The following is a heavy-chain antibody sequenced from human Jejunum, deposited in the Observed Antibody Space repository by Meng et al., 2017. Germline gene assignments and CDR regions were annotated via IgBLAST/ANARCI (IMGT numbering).Heavy chain of an antibody. CDR1: GGSVSSGSDY. D-gene: IGHD5-18*01. Sequence: VQLEESGPGLVRPSGTLSLTCTVSGGSVSSGSDYWGWIRQPPGKGLEWIGYIYYGGTTNYNPSLKSRVTISADTSKNQFSLKLSSVTAADTAVYYCARGSRGYSYGWGQGTLVTVSS. CDR3: ARGSRGYSYG. V-gene: IGHV4-61*01. CDR2: IYYGGTT. J-gene: IGHJ4*02.